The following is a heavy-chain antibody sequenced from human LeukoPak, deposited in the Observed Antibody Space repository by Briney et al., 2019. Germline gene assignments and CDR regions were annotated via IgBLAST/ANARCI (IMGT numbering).Heavy chain of an antibody. CDR1: XGSVSSGSYY. Sequence: TLSLTXXVSXGSVSSGSYYWSWIRQPPGKGLEWIGYIYYSGSTNYNPSLKSRVTISVDTSKNQFSLKLSSVTAADTAVYYCARDTAMAVFDYWGQGTLVTVSS. CDR3: ARDTAMAVFDY. V-gene: IGHV4-61*01. CDR2: IYYSGST. J-gene: IGHJ4*02. D-gene: IGHD5-18*01.